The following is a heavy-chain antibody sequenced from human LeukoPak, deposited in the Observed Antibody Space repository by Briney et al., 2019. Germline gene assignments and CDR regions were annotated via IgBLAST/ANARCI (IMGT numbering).Heavy chain of an antibody. D-gene: IGHD1-26*01. CDR1: GFTFSSYA. Sequence: PGGSLRLSCAASGFTFSSYAMSWVRQAPGKGLEWVSAISDSGGSTYYADSVKGRFTISRDNSKNTLYLQMNSLRAEDTAVYYCAKRGGSYLVGYYFDYWGQGTLVTVSS. J-gene: IGHJ4*02. V-gene: IGHV3-23*01. CDR3: AKRGGSYLVGYYFDY. CDR2: ISDSGGST.